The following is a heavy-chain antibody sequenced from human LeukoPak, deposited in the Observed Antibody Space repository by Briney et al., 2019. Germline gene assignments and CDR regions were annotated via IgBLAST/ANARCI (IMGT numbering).Heavy chain of an antibody. CDR2: ISYDGSNK. J-gene: IGHJ4*02. D-gene: IGHD2-2*01. CDR1: GFTFSSYA. Sequence: GRSLRLSCAASGFTFSSYAMHWVRQAPGKGLEWVAVISYDGSNKYYADSVKGRFTISRDNSKNTLYLQMNSLRAEDTAVYYCARGNLDTRAPGYWGQGTLVTVSS. CDR3: ARGNLDTRAPGY. V-gene: IGHV3-30-3*01.